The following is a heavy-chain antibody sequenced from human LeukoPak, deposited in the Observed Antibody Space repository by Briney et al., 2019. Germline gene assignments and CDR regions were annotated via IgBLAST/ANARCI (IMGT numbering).Heavy chain of an antibody. CDR3: ARVGGPDYDSSGYNDY. CDR2: IIPIFGTA. D-gene: IGHD3-22*01. J-gene: IGHJ4*02. V-gene: IGHV1-69*13. CDR1: GGTFSSYA. Sequence: GASVKVSCKASGGTFSSYAISWVRQAPGQGLEWMGGIIPIFGTANYAQKFQGRATITADESTSTAYMELSSLRSEDTAVYYCARVGGPDYDSSGYNDYWGQGTLVAVSS.